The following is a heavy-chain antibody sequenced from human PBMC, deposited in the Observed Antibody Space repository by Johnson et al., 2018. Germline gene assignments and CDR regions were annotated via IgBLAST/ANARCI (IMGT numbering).Heavy chain of an antibody. J-gene: IGHJ6*02. D-gene: IGHD2-21*02. V-gene: IGHV3-15*01. CDR2: IKSKTDGGTT. Sequence: QLGESGGGLVKPGGSLRLSCSASGFTFSNAWMSWVRQAPGKGLEWVGRIKSKTDGGTTDSAAPAKGRFTISRDDSKNTLYLQMNSLKTEDTAVYYCTTGGGGDTRGYYYYGMDVWGQGTTVTVSS. CDR3: TTGGGGDTRGYYYYGMDV. CDR1: GFTFSNAW.